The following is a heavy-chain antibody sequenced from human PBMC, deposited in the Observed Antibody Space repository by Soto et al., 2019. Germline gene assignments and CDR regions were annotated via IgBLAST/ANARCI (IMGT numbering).Heavy chain of an antibody. D-gene: IGHD6-13*01. CDR3: ARDSRAAAGNRRYYFDY. CDR1: VGSLSSSTW. Sequence: SETLSLTCAVSVGSLSSSTWWGGVRQPPGKGLEWIGEIYHTGNTNYTPSLASRVTISVDKSKNQFSLNLNSVTAADTAVYYCARDSRAAAGNRRYYFDYWGQGTLVTVSS. J-gene: IGHJ4*02. V-gene: IGHV4-4*02. CDR2: IYHTGNT.